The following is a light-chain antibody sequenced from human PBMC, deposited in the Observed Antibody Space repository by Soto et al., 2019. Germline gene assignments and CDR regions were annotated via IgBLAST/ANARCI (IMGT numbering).Light chain of an antibody. CDR2: GAS. Sequence: EIVMTQSPATLSVSPGERATLSCRASQSVSSNLAWYHQKPGQAPRFLIYGASTRATGIPARFSGSGSGIEFTLTISSLQSEDFAVYYCLQYNDWPRTFGQGTKLEIK. CDR3: LQYNDWPRT. CDR1: QSVSSN. J-gene: IGKJ2*01. V-gene: IGKV3-15*01.